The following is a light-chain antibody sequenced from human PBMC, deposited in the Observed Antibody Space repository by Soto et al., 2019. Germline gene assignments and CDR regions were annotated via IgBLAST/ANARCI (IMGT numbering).Light chain of an antibody. J-gene: IGLJ1*01. Sequence: QSVLTQPPSASGTPGQRVTISCSGSSSNIGSNYVYWYQQLPGTAPKLLIYRNNQRPSGVPDRFSGSKSGTSASLAISGLRSEDEADYYCEAWDDSLSAHNYVFGTGTKVTVL. CDR2: RNN. V-gene: IGLV1-47*01. CDR1: SSNIGSNY. CDR3: EAWDDSLSAHNYV.